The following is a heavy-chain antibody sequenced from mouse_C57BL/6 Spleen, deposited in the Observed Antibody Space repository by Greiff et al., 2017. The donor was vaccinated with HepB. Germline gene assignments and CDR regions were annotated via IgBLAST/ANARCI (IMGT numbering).Heavy chain of an antibody. D-gene: IGHD1-1*01. CDR3: ARTTVVAADWYFDV. V-gene: IGHV1-82*01. Sequence: MQLQQSEPELVKPGASVKISCKASGYAFSSSWMNWVKQRPGKGLEWIGRIYPGDGDTNYNGKFKGKATMTADKSSSTAYMQLSSLTSEDSAVYFCARTTVVAADWYFDVWGTGTTVTVSS. J-gene: IGHJ1*03. CDR1: GYAFSSSW. CDR2: IYPGDGDT.